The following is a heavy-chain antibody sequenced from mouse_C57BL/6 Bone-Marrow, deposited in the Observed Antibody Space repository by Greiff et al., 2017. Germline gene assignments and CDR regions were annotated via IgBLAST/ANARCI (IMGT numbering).Heavy chain of an antibody. CDR1: GYTFTSYW. Sequence: QVQLQQPGAELVKPGASVKMSCKASGYTFTSYWITWVKQRPGQGLEWIGDIYPGSGSTNYNEKFKSKATLTVDKSSSTAYMQLSSLTSEDSAVYYCARKRNYYGSDYWGQGTTLTVSS. J-gene: IGHJ2*01. D-gene: IGHD1-1*01. V-gene: IGHV1-55*01. CDR3: ARKRNYYGSDY. CDR2: IYPGSGST.